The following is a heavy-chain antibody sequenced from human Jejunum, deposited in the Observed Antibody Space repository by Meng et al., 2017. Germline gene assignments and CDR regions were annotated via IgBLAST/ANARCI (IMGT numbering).Heavy chain of an antibody. CDR1: GFTFSIYA. V-gene: IGHV3-23*01. Sequence: EVQLLESGGGLVQPGGSLRLACAASGFTFSIYAMSWVRQAPGKGLEWVSAISGGGGSTYYADSVKGRCTVSRDNSKNTLYLQMSSLRAEDTAVYYCAKGTAFGVVITPYYFDYWGQGTLVTVSS. D-gene: IGHD3-3*01. CDR2: ISGGGGST. CDR3: AKGTAFGVVITPYYFDY. J-gene: IGHJ4*02.